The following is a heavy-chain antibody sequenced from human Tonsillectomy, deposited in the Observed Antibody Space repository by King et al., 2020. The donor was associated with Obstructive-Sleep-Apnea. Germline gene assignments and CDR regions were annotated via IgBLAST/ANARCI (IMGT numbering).Heavy chain of an antibody. D-gene: IGHD6-13*01. CDR2: ISYDGSNK. Sequence: QLVQSGGGVVQPGRSLRLSCAASGFTFSSYGMHWVRQAPGKGLEWVAVISYDGSNKYYADSVKGRFTVSRDNSKNTLYLQMNSLRPEDTAGYYCAKEMIAAAAPGGMDVWGQGTTVTVSS. J-gene: IGHJ6*02. CDR1: GFTFSSYG. V-gene: IGHV3-30*18. CDR3: AKEMIAAAAPGGMDV.